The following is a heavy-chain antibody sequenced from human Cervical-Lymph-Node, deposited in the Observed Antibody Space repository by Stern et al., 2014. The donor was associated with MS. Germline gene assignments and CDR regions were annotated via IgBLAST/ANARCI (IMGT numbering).Heavy chain of an antibody. CDR1: GGSISSGGYY. V-gene: IGHV4-31*03. Sequence: VQLVESGPGLVKPSQTLSLTCTVSGGSISSGGYYWSWIRQHPGKGLEWIGYIYYSRSTYYNPSLKSRVTISVDTSKNQFSLKLSSVTAADTAVYYCARASYYGSGIDYWGQGTLVTVSS. CDR2: IYYSRST. D-gene: IGHD3-10*01. CDR3: ARASYYGSGIDY. J-gene: IGHJ4*02.